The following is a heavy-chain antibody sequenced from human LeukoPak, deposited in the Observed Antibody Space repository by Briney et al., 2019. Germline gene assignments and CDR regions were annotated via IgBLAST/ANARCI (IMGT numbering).Heavy chain of an antibody. D-gene: IGHD3-9*01. CDR2: ISWNSGSI. V-gene: IGHV3-9*01. J-gene: IGHJ6*02. CDR3: TRDLMDYDVSTGLHHYYMDV. Sequence: GRSLRLSCSASGFTFDDYAMHWVRQAPGKGLEWVSGISWNSGSIGYADSVKGRFTISRDNAKNTLYLQMNTLRVEDTAVYYCTRDLMDYDVSTGLHHYYMDVWGQGTTVTVSS. CDR1: GFTFDDYA.